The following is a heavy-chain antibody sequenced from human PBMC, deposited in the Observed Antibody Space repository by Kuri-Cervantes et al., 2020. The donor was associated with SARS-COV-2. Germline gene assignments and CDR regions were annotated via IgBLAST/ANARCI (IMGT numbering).Heavy chain of an antibody. CDR3: AKGPPRTGWYFDL. Sequence: GESLKISCAASGFTFSSYAMHWVRQAPGKGLEWVSAISGSGGSTYYADSVKGRFTISRDNSKNTLYLQMNSLRAEDTAVYYCAKGPPRTGWYFDLWGRGTLVTVSS. CDR1: GFTFSSYA. CDR2: ISGSGGST. D-gene: IGHD1-1*01. J-gene: IGHJ2*01. V-gene: IGHV3-23*01.